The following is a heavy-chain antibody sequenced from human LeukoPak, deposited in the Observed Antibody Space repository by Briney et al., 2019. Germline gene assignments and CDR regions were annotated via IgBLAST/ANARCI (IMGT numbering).Heavy chain of an antibody. V-gene: IGHV3-21*01. CDR1: GLTFSPYS. CDR3: ARAGTDNHFGY. CDR2: ISGSSSYI. Sequence: PGGSLRLSCVASGLTFSPYSMNWVRQAPGKGLEWVSCISGSSSYIYYGDSVKGRFTISRDNAKNSLYLQMNSLRAEDTAVYYCARAGTDNHFGYWGQGTLVTVSS. J-gene: IGHJ4*02. D-gene: IGHD5-24*01.